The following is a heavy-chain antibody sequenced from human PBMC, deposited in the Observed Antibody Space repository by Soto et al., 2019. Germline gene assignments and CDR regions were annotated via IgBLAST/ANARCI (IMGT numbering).Heavy chain of an antibody. CDR2: INPSGGTT. CDR3: ARDGDTAMVDYYYYYGMDV. J-gene: IGHJ6*02. V-gene: IGHV1-46*01. CDR1: GYTFTRYN. Sequence: ASVKVSCKASGYTFTRYNVHWVRQAPGQGLEWMAIINPSGGTTYYVQKFEGRVTLTTDTSTSTAYMELSSLRSEDTAVYYCARDGDTAMVDYYYYYGMDVWGQGTTVTVSS. D-gene: IGHD5-18*01.